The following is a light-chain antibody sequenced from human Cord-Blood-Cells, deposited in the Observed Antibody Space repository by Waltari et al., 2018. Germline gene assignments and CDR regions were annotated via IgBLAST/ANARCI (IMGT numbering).Light chain of an antibody. CDR1: LSVLYSSNNKNY. V-gene: IGKV4-1*01. Sequence: DIVMTQSPDSLALSLGERATINCKSSLSVLYSSNNKNYLAWYQQKPGQPPKLLIYLASTRESGVPDRFSGSGSGTDFTLTISSLQAEDVAVYYCQQYYSTPLTFGGGTKVEIK. CDR3: QQYYSTPLT. CDR2: LAS. J-gene: IGKJ4*01.